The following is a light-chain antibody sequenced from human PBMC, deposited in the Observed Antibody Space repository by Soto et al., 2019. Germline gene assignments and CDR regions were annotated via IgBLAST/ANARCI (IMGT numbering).Light chain of an antibody. V-gene: IGLV2-8*01. CDR3: SSYAGAENPVP. Sequence: QSVLTQPPSASGSPGQSVTISCTGTGSDVGHYDYVSWYQQHPDNAPRLIIYEVTKRPSWLPDRFSGSKSGNTASLTVSGLQADDEAVYYCSSYAGAENPVPFGGGTKLTVL. J-gene: IGLJ2*01. CDR1: GSDVGHYDY. CDR2: EVT.